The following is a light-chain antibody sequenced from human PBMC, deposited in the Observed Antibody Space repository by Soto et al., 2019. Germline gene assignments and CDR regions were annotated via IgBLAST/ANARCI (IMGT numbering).Light chain of an antibody. CDR1: SSDVGGYNY. V-gene: IGLV2-8*01. J-gene: IGLJ1*01. CDR2: EVS. CDR3: SSYAGSNNYV. Sequence: QSALTQPPSASGSPGQAVTISCTGTSSDVGGYNYVSWYQQHPGKAPKLMIYEVSKRPSGVPDRFSGSQSGNTASPTVSGLQAEDEADYYCSSYAGSNNYVFGTGTKVTVL.